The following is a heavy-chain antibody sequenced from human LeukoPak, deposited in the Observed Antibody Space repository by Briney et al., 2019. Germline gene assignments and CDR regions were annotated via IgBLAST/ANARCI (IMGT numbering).Heavy chain of an antibody. Sequence: GRSLRLSCAASGFTFSSYGMHWVRQAPGKGLEWVAVIWYDGSNKYYADSVKGRFTISRDNSKNTLDLQMNNLRAEDTAVYYCARDRSYDFWSGYSTPDYWGQGTLVTVSS. CDR2: IWYDGSNK. V-gene: IGHV3-33*01. CDR1: GFTFSSYG. CDR3: ARDRSYDFWSGYSTPDY. D-gene: IGHD3-3*01. J-gene: IGHJ4*02.